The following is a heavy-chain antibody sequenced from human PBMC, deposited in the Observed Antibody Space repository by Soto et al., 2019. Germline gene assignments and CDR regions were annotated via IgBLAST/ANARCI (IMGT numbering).Heavy chain of an antibody. J-gene: IGHJ4*02. CDR1: GFTVSNHG. Sequence: QVQLVESGGGVVQPGRSLRLSCAASGFTVSNHGMHWVRQAPGRGLEWVAIISYDGSNKHYADSVKGRFAISRDNSKNTMFLEMNSLGTEDTAVYYCAKDAGVIAAAGAFDFWGQGTLVTVSS. CDR2: ISYDGSNK. CDR3: AKDAGVIAAAGAFDF. V-gene: IGHV3-30*18. D-gene: IGHD6-13*01.